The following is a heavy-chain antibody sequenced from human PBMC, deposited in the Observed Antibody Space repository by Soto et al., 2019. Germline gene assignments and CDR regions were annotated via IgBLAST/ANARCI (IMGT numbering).Heavy chain of an antibody. Sequence: GESLKISCKRSGYSFTSYWIGWVRQMPGKGLEWMGIMYPGDSDTRYSPSFQGQVTISAAKSISTAYLQWSSLKASDTAMYYCARPGIAAAGTYLKHYYYGMDVWGQGTTVTVSS. CDR1: GYSFTSYW. J-gene: IGHJ6*02. CDR3: ARPGIAAAGTYLKHYYYGMDV. V-gene: IGHV5-51*01. D-gene: IGHD6-13*01. CDR2: MYPGDSDT.